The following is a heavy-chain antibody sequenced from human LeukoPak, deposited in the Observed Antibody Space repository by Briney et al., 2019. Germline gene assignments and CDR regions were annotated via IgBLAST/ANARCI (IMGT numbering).Heavy chain of an antibody. J-gene: IGHJ4*02. V-gene: IGHV4-59*08. CDR3: ASTQGYYYPR. CDR2: IYYSGST. D-gene: IGHD3-10*01. CDR1: GGSISSYY. Sequence: SETLSLTCTVSGGSISSYYWSWIRQPPGKGLEWIGYIYYSGSTNYNPSLKSRVTTSVDTSKNQFSLKLSSVTAADTAVYYCASTQGYYYPRWGQGTLVTVSS.